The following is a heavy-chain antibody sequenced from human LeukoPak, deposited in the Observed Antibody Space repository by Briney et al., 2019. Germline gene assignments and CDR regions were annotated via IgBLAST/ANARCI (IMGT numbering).Heavy chain of an antibody. D-gene: IGHD3-22*01. CDR2: IYQSRTT. CDR3: ARGRRGYRTEFDS. J-gene: IGHJ4*02. Sequence: PSETLSLTCTVSGDSTASGYYGGWLRQAPGKGLEWIGSIYQSRTTYYNPSLKSRVTISIDTSKNQFSLRLTSVTDTDTAVYYCARGRRGYRTEFDSWGQGTLVTVSS. V-gene: IGHV4-38-2*02. CDR1: GDSTASGYY.